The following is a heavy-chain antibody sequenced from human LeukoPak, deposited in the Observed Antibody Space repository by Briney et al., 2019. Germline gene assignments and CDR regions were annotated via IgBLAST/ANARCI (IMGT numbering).Heavy chain of an antibody. CDR1: GFTFSSYG. D-gene: IGHD3-10*01. CDR3: ARDFPAYYVGSGSYYS. Sequence: PGGSLRLSCAASGFTFSSYGMHWVRQAPGKGLEWVAVISYDGSNKYYADSVKGRFTISRDNSKNTLYLQMNSLRAEDTAVYYCARDFPAYYVGSGSYYSWGHGTLVTVSS. J-gene: IGHJ5*01. CDR2: ISYDGSNK. V-gene: IGHV3-30*03.